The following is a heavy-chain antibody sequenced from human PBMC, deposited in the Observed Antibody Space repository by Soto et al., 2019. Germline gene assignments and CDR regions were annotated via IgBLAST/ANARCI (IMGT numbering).Heavy chain of an antibody. V-gene: IGHV3-23*01. CDR2: ISGSGGST. CDR3: AKDDRVRLTGTTGAYY. D-gene: IGHD1-20*01. Sequence: GGSLRLSCAASGFTFSSYAMSWVRQAPGKGLEWVSAISGSGGSTYYADSVKGRFTISRDNSKNTLYLQMNSLRAEDTAVYYCAKDDRVRLTGTTGAYYWGQGTLVTVSS. CDR1: GFTFSSYA. J-gene: IGHJ4*02.